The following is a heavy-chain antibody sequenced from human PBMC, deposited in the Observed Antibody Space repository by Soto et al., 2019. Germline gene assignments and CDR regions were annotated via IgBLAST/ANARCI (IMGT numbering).Heavy chain of an antibody. V-gene: IGHV1-69*13. D-gene: IGHD3-3*01. CDR1: GGPFNSYA. Sequence: SVKVSCKASGGPFNSYAITWVRQAPGQGLELMGGIMPIFGTANYAQKFQGRVTITADEATSTAYMELSSLRSEDTAIYYCALKYDFWSGPYAFDIWVQGTMGTVS. J-gene: IGHJ3*02. CDR2: IMPIFGTA. CDR3: ALKYDFWSGPYAFDI.